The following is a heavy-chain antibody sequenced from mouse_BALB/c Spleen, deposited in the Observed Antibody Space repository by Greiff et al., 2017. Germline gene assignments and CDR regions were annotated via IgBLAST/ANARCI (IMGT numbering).Heavy chain of an antibody. V-gene: IGHV1-87*01. CDR1: GYTFTSYW. CDR3: ARGWGYY. Sequence: VKLMESGAELARPGASVKLSCKASGYTFTSYWMQWVKQRPGQGLEWIGAIYPGDGDTRYTQKFKGKATLTADKSSSTAYMQLSSLASEDSAVYYCARGWGYYWGQGTTLTVSS. D-gene: IGHD3-1*01. CDR2: IYPGDGDT. J-gene: IGHJ2*01.